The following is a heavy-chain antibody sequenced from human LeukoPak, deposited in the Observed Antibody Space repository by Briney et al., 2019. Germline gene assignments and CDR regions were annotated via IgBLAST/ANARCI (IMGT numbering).Heavy chain of an antibody. V-gene: IGHV1-24*01. J-gene: IGHJ2*01. CDR2: FDPEDGET. D-gene: IGHD3-22*01. CDR3: ATKHYYDSSGSPTPSYLYFDL. Sequence: ASVKVSCKVSGYTLTELSMHWVRQAPGKGLEWMGGFDPEDGETIYAQKFQGRVTMTEDTSTDTAYMELSSLRSEDTAVYYCATKHYYDSSGSPTPSYLYFDLWGRGTLVTVSS. CDR1: GYTLTELS.